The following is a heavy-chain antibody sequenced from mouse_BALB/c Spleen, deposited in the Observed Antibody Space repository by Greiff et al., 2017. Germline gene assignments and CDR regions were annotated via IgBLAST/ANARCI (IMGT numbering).Heavy chain of an antibody. CDR3: TITTATGGAMDY. CDR1: GYTFTSYY. V-gene: IGHV1S81*02. J-gene: IGHJ4*01. D-gene: IGHD1-2*01. Sequence: VKLMESGAELVKPGASVKLSCKASGYTFTSYYMYWVKQRPGQGLEWIGQINPSNGGTNFNEKFKSKATLTVDKSSSTAYMQLSSLTSEDSAVYYCTITTATGGAMDYWGQGTSVTVSS. CDR2: INPSNGGT.